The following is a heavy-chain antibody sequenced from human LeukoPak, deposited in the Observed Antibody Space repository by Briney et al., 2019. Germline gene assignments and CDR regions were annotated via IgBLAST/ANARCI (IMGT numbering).Heavy chain of an antibody. V-gene: IGHV3-21*01. J-gene: IGHJ4*02. CDR3: ARDSLIAARPGIFDY. D-gene: IGHD6-6*01. CDR1: GFTFSSYS. CDR2: ISSSSSYI. Sequence: GGSLRLSCAASGFTFSSYSMNWVRQAPGKGLEWVSSISSSSSYIYYADSVKGRFTISRDNAKNSLYPQMNSLRAEDTAVYYCARDSLIAARPGIFDYWGQGTLVTVSS.